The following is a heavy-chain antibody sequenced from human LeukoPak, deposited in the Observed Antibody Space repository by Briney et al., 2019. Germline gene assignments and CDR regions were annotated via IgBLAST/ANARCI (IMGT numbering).Heavy chain of an antibody. CDR3: ARSVGGVATIFYFDY. CDR1: GFTFSSYS. J-gene: IGHJ4*02. V-gene: IGHV3-21*01. D-gene: IGHD5-24*01. Sequence: GGSLRPSCAASGFTFSSYSMNWVRQAPGKGLEWVSSISSSSSYIYYADSVKGRFTISRDNAKNSLYLQMNSLRAEDTAVYYCARSVGGVATIFYFDYWGQGTLVTVSS. CDR2: ISSSSSYI.